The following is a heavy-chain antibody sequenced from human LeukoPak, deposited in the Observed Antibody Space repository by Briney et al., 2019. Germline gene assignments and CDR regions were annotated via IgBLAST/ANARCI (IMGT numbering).Heavy chain of an antibody. J-gene: IGHJ4*02. D-gene: IGHD3-10*01. V-gene: IGHV3-7*01. CDR2: IKQDGSEK. CDR1: GFTFSSYW. Sequence: GGSLRLSCAASGFTFSSYWMSWVRQAPGKGLEWVANIKQDGSEKYYVDSVKGRFTISRDNAKNSLYLQMNSLRAEDTAVYYCAKKGYAGQGTYSYYFDYWGQGTLVAVSS. CDR3: AKKGYAGQGTYSYYFDY.